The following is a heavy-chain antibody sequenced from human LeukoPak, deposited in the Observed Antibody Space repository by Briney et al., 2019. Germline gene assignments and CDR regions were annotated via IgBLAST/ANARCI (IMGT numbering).Heavy chain of an antibody. CDR3: ARAWGSPDYYYYYMDV. D-gene: IGHD3-16*01. Sequence: GASVKVSCKASGYTFTSYGISWVRQAHGQGLEWMGWISAYNGNTNYAQKLQGRVTMTTDTSTSTAYMELRSLRSDDTAVYYCARAWGSPDYYYYYMDVWGKGTTVTVSS. CDR1: GYTFTSYG. CDR2: ISAYNGNT. J-gene: IGHJ6*03. V-gene: IGHV1-18*01.